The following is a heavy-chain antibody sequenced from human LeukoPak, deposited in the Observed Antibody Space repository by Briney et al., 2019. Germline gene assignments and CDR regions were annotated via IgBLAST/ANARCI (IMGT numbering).Heavy chain of an antibody. D-gene: IGHD3-9*01. CDR3: AKGRGRYGDY. CDR1: GFTFSSYG. V-gene: IGHV3-30*18. CDR2: ISYDGSNK. J-gene: IGHJ4*02. Sequence: GSLRLSCAASGFTFSSYGMHWVRQAPGKGLEWVAVISYDGSNKYYADSVKGRFTISRDNSKNTLYLQMNSLRAEDTAVYYCAKGRGRYGDYWGQGTLVTVSS.